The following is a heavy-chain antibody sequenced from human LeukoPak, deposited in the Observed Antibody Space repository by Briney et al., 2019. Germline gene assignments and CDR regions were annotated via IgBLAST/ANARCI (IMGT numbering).Heavy chain of an antibody. D-gene: IGHD6-13*01. V-gene: IGHV3-30*02. CDR3: AKGITSWYNYFDY. Sequence: GGSLRLSCAASGFTFSSYGMHWVRQAPGKGLGWVAFIRYDGSNKYYADSVKGRFTISRDNSKNTLYLQMNSLRVEDTAVYYCAKGITSWYNYFDYWGQGTLVTVSS. CDR2: IRYDGSNK. CDR1: GFTFSSYG. J-gene: IGHJ4*02.